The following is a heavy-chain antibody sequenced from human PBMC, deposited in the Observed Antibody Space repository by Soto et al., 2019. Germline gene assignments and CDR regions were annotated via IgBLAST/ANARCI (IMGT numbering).Heavy chain of an antibody. V-gene: IGHV1-69*13. D-gene: IGHD2-21*01. J-gene: IGHJ4*02. CDR3: ARAPILVGETTYENYFDY. CDR2: SIPIFGTA. Sequence: SVKVSCKASGGTFSNFVISWVRQAPGQGLEWMGGSIPIFGTANYAQKFQGRVTIIADESTGTTYMELTSLRSEDTAVYYCARAPILVGETTYENYFDYWGQGTLVTVSS. CDR1: GGTFSNFV.